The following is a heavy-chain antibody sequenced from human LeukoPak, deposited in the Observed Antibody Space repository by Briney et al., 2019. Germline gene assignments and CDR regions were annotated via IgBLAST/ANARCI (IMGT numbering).Heavy chain of an antibody. Sequence: GGSLRLSCAAYGFTFSSYAMSWVRQAPGKGLEWVSAISGSGGSTYYADSVMGRFTIPRDNSKNTLYLQMNSLRAEDTAVYYCARARTWIQLWFLDYWGQGTLVTVSS. CDR2: ISGSGGST. V-gene: IGHV3-23*01. J-gene: IGHJ4*02. CDR3: ARARTWIQLWFLDY. CDR1: GFTFSSYA. D-gene: IGHD5-18*01.